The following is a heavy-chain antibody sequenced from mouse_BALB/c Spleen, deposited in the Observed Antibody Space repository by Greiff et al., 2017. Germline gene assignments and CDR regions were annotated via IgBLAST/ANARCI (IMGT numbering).Heavy chain of an antibody. CDR3: AREGEYGNYQSAWFAD. J-gene: IGHJ3*01. Sequence: DVLLVESGGGLVKPGGSLKLSCAASGFTFSDYYMYWVRQTPEKRLEWVATISDGGSYTYYPDSVKGRFTISRDNAKNTLYLQMSSLKSEDTAMDYCAREGEYGNYQSAWFADWGQGTLVTVSA. V-gene: IGHV5-4*02. D-gene: IGHD2-10*02. CDR2: ISDGGSYT. CDR1: GFTFSDYY.